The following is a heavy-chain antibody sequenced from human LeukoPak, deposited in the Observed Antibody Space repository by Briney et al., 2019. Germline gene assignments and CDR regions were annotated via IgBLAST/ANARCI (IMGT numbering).Heavy chain of an antibody. CDR1: GFTFTTYP. CDR3: ARAEGSSWHGVGFDP. D-gene: IGHD6-13*01. J-gene: IGHJ5*02. CDR2: ISASGGGT. Sequence: GGSLRLSCAASGFTFTTYPMSWVRQAPGKGLEWVSAISASGGGTYYADSVKGRFTISRDNAKNSLYLQMNSLRAEDTAVYYCARAEGSSWHGVGFDPRGQGTLVTVSS. V-gene: IGHV3-23*01.